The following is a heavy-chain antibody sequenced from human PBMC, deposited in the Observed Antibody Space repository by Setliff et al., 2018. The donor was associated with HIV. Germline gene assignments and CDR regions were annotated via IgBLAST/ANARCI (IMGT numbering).Heavy chain of an antibody. CDR2: IYYIGIT. J-gene: IGHJ5*02. CDR3: AREGARHYGSGRYHSWFDP. CDR1: GGSISSSSHY. Sequence: SETLSLTCTVSGGSISSSSHYWGWIRQPPGKGLEWIGNIYYIGITNYYPSLESRVTISVDTSKNQFSLKLSSVTAADAAVYYCAREGARHYGSGRYHSWFDPWGQGTQVTVSS. V-gene: IGHV4-39*07. D-gene: IGHD3-10*01.